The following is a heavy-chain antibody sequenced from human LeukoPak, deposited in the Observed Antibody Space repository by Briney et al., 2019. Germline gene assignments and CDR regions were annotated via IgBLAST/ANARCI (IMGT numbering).Heavy chain of an antibody. V-gene: IGHV3-30*18. CDR1: GFTFSSYG. CDR2: ISYDGSNK. CDR3: AKDDYGADP. Sequence: GGSLRLSCAASGFTFSSYGMHWVRQAPGKGLEWVAVISYDGSNKYYADSVKGRFTISRDNSKNTLYLQMNNLRAEDTAVYYCAKDDYGADPGGQGTLVTVSS. D-gene: IGHD4-17*01. J-gene: IGHJ5*02.